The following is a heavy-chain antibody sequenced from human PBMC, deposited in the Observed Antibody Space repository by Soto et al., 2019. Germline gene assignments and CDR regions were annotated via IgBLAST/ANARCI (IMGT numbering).Heavy chain of an antibody. D-gene: IGHD3-3*01. CDR3: AREAGGYDFWSGYYFGFDP. J-gene: IGHJ5*02. Sequence: SETLSLTCTVSGDSISSYYWSWIRQPPGKGLEWIGYIYYSGSTNYNPSLKSRVTISVDTSKNQFSLKLSSVTAADTAVYYCAREAGGYDFWSGYYFGFDPWGQGTLVTVSS. CDR1: GDSISSYY. CDR2: IYYSGST. V-gene: IGHV4-59*01.